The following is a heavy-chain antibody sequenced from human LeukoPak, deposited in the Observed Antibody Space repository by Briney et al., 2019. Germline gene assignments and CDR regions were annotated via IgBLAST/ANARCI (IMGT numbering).Heavy chain of an antibody. J-gene: IGHJ4*02. Sequence: KPSETLSLTCTVSNGSIEDYFWSWIGQPPRKGLTWVGGIPNIGSANYCPSLKSRVTISLDTSKDQFSLKLTSLTAADTAVYYCARVATAFDGHALDYRPYWFFHYWGQGTLVTVSS. D-gene: IGHD2-8*02. V-gene: IGHV4-59*01. CDR3: ARVATAFDGHALDYRPYWFFHY. CDR1: NGSIEDYF. CDR2: IPNIGSA.